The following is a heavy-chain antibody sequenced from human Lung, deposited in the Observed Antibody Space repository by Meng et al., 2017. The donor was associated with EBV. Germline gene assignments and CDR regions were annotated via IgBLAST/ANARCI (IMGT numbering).Heavy chain of an antibody. V-gene: IGHV6-1*01. Sequence: VQLEQSGPGLVRPSRTLSLTCDISGDSVSSNSAAWNWIRQSPLRGLEWLGRTYYMSKWYNDYAVSVKSRISINPDTSKNQFSLQLNSVTPEDTAVYYCARATSGFDSWGQGTLVTVSA. D-gene: IGHD2-2*01. CDR2: TYYMSKWYN. CDR3: ARATSGFDS. CDR1: GDSVSSNSAA. J-gene: IGHJ4*02.